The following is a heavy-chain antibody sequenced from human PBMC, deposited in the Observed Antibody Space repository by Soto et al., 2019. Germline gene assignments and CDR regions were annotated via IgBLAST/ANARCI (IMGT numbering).Heavy chain of an antibody. V-gene: IGHV3-23*01. Sequence: GGSLRLSCAASGFTFSIYAMSWVRQAPGKGLEWVSAISGSGGSTYYADSVKGRFTISRDNSKNTLYLQMNSLRAEDTAVYYCAKLHQPVSYYGMDVWGQGTTVTVSS. CDR3: AKLHQPVSYYGMDV. J-gene: IGHJ6*02. CDR1: GFTFSIYA. D-gene: IGHD2-2*01. CDR2: ISGSGGST.